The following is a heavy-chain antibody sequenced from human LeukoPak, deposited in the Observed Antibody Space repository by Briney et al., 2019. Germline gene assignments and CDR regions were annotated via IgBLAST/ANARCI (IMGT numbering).Heavy chain of an antibody. CDR1: GGTFSSYA. J-gene: IGHJ3*02. Sequence: PGASVKVSCKASGGTFSSYAISWGRQAPGQGLEWMGGIIPIFGTANYAHKFQGRVTITSDTSMSTASLELSTLTSADTAVYYCARPRGSYYDAFDIWGQGTMVTVSS. CDR3: ARPRGSYYDAFDI. D-gene: IGHD1-26*01. V-gene: IGHV1-69*05. CDR2: IIPIFGTA.